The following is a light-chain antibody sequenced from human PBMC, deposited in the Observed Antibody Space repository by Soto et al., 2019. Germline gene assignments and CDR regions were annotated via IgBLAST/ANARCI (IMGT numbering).Light chain of an antibody. V-gene: IGKV1-39*01. Sequence: DIQMTQSPSSLSASVGDRVTITCRASQSISSYLSWYQQRPGKAPKLLIYGASSLQSGVPSRFSGSGSGRVFPLTIYNVQPEDFVSYFCQESHTSGTFGQGTKLEI. CDR1: QSISSY. CDR2: GAS. J-gene: IGKJ2*01. CDR3: QESHTSGT.